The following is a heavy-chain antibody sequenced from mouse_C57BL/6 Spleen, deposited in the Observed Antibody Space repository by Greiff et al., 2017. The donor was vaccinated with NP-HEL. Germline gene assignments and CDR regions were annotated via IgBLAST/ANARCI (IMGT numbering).Heavy chain of an antibody. CDR2: IDPSDSET. CDR3: ARHEDGYPFAY. J-gene: IGHJ3*01. V-gene: IGHV1-52*01. CDR1: GYTFTSYW. D-gene: IGHD2-3*01. Sequence: QVQLQQPGAELVRPGSSVKLSCKASGYTFTSYWMHWVKQRPIQGLEWIGNIDPSDSETHYNQKFKDKATLTVDKSSSTVYMELSRLTSEDSAVYFCARHEDGYPFAYWGQGTLVTVSA.